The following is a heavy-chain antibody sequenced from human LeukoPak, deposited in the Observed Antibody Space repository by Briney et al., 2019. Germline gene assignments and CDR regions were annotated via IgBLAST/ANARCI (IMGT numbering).Heavy chain of an antibody. CDR2: ISSSSSTI. V-gene: IGHV3-48*04. CDR1: GFTFSSYS. Sequence: GGSLRLSCAASGFTFSSYSMNWVRQAPGKGLEWVSYISSSSSTIYYADSVKGRFTISRDNAKNSLYLQMNSLRAEDTAVYYCARDERAYYDSSGRRSSLFDYWGQGTLVTVSS. CDR3: ARDERAYYDSSGRRSSLFDY. D-gene: IGHD3-22*01. J-gene: IGHJ4*02.